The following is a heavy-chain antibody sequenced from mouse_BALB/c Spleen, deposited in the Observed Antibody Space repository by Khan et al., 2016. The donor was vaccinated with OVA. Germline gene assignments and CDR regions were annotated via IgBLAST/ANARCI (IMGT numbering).Heavy chain of an antibody. Sequence: EVMLVESVGGLVQPGGSLKLSCAASGFTFSSYGMSWVRQTPDKRLELVATINSNGGSTYYPDSVKGRFTISRDNAKNTLYLQMSSLKSDDTAMYYCARMARTINWGQGTTLTVSS. CDR1: GFTFSSYG. CDR3: ARMARTIN. CDR2: INSNGGST. V-gene: IGHV5-6-3*01. J-gene: IGHJ2*01.